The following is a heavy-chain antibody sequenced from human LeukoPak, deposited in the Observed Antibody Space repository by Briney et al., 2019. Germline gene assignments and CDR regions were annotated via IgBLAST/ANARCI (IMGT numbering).Heavy chain of an antibody. J-gene: IGHJ4*02. CDR1: GYTFTGYY. CDR3: ARDSPSYSSSWYY. V-gene: IGHV1-2*02. CDR2: INPNSGGT. D-gene: IGHD6-13*01. Sequence: ASVKVSCKASGYTFTGYYMHWVRQAPGQGLEWMGWINPNSGGTNYAQKFQGRVTMTRDTSISTAYMELSRLRSDDTAVYYCARDSPSYSSSWYYWGQGTLVTVSS.